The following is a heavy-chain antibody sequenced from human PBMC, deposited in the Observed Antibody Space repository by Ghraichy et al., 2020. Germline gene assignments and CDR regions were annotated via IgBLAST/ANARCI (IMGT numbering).Heavy chain of an antibody. D-gene: IGHD3-16*02. CDR1: NYTFTTYA. CDR2: INAGNGDT. Sequence: ASVKVSCKASNYTFTTYAMHWVRQAPGQRLEWMGWINAGNGDTRYSQKFQGRVTITRDTSASTAYMELSSLRSEDTAVYYCARGFYDNLWGSYRYFDYCGPGTLVTVSS. V-gene: IGHV1-3*01. J-gene: IGHJ4*02. CDR3: ARGFYDNLWGSYRYFDY.